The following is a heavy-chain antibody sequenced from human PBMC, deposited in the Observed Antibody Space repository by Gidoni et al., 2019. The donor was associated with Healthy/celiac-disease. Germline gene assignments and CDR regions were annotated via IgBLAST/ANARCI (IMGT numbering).Heavy chain of an antibody. Sequence: QLQLQESGPGLVKPSETLSPTCTVSGGSISSSRYYWGWIRQPPGKGLEWIGSIYYSGSTYYNPSLKSRVTISVDTSKNQFSLKLSSVTAADTAVYYWARQRLGVVTPRGGRLGYWGQGTLVTVSS. CDR3: ARQRLGVVTPRGGRLGY. V-gene: IGHV4-39*01. CDR1: GGSISSSRYY. D-gene: IGHD2-15*01. CDR2: IYYSGST. J-gene: IGHJ4*02.